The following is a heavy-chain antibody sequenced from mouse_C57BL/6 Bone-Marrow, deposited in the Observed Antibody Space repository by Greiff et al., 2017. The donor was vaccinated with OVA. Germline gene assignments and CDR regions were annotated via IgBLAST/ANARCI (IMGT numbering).Heavy chain of an antibody. Sequence: VHVKQSGPELVKPGASVKISCKASGYSFTGYYMNWVKQSPEKSLEWIGEINPSTGGTTYNQKFKAKATLTVDKSSSAAYMQLKSLTSEDSAVYYWARSEGDYYFDDWGQGTTLTVSS. CDR3: ARSEGDYYFDD. V-gene: IGHV1-42*01. J-gene: IGHJ2*01. CDR1: GYSFTGYY. CDR2: INPSTGGT. D-gene: IGHD2-13*01.